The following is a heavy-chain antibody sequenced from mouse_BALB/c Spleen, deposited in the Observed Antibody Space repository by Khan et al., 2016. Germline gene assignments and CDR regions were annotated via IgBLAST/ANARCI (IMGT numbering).Heavy chain of an antibody. CDR2: ISYSGST. CDR3: ARSPTATRYFDV. J-gene: IGHJ1*01. D-gene: IGHD1-2*01. V-gene: IGHV3-2*02. Sequence: EVKLEESGPGLVKPSQSLSLTCTVTGYSITSDYAWNWIRQFPGNKLEWMGYISYSGSTSYNPSLKSRISITRDTSKNQFFLQLNSVTTEDTATYYCARSPTATRYFDVWGAGTTVTVSS. CDR1: GYSITSDYA.